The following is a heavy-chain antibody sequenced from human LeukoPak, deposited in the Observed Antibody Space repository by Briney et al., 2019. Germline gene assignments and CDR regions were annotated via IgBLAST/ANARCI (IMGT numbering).Heavy chain of an antibody. D-gene: IGHD7-27*01. CDR1: GFTFSNYW. CDR2: IKGDGSYT. Sequence: GGSLRLSCAASGFTFSNYWMHWVRQAPVKGLVWVSRIKGDGSYTNYADSVKGRFTISRDNSKNTLYLQLSSLRAEDTAVYYCAKTGGPWDWGQGTLVTVSS. V-gene: IGHV3-74*01. CDR3: AKTGGPWD. J-gene: IGHJ4*02.